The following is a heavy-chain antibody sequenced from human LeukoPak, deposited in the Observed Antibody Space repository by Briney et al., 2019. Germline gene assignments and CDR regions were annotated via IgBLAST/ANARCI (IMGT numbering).Heavy chain of an antibody. D-gene: IGHD3-9*01. V-gene: IGHV4-59*01. J-gene: IGHJ3*02. Sequence: SETLSLTCTVSGGSISSYYWSWIRQPPGKGLEWIGYIYYSGSTNYNPSLKSRVTISVDTSKNQFSLKLSSVTAADTAVYYCARDDVLRYSCGAFDIWGQGTMVTVSS. CDR1: GGSISSYY. CDR3: ARDDVLRYSCGAFDI. CDR2: IYYSGST.